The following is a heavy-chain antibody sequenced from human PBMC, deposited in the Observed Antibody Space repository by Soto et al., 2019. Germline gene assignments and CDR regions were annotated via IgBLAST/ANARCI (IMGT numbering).Heavy chain of an antibody. Sequence: GGSLRLSCAASGFTFDDYAMHWVRQAPGKGLEWVSGISWNSGSIGYADSVKGRFTISRDNAKNSLYLQMNSLRAEDTALYYCAKGHQNYYYYYMDVWGKGTTVTVSS. CDR2: ISWNSGSI. V-gene: IGHV3-9*01. J-gene: IGHJ6*03. CDR1: GFTFDDYA. CDR3: AKGHQNYYYYYMDV.